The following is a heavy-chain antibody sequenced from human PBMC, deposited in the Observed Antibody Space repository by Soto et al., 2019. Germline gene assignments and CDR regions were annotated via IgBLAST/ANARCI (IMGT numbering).Heavy chain of an antibody. CDR1: GFTFRNYA. D-gene: IGHD2-8*02. CDR3: SRGVGGLVDTWFDP. Sequence: EVQLLESGGGLEQPGVSLRLSCLASGFTFRNYAMSWVRQAPGKGLEWVSALSSSGDDAFYADSVKGRFTISRDNSRNMVSLQMNRLRDEDTAVYYCSRGVGGLVDTWFDPWGQGTLVTVSS. J-gene: IGHJ5*02. V-gene: IGHV3-23*01. CDR2: LSSSGDDA.